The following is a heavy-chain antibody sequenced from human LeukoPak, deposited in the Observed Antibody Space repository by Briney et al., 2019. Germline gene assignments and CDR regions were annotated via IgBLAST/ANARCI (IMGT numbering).Heavy chain of an antibody. Sequence: GGSLRLSCAASGFTFSSYGMHWVRQAPGKGLEWVAVIWYDGSNKYYADSVKGRFTISRDNSRNTLYLQMNSLRAEDTAVYYCARDSGSYSPWHGMDVWGQGTTVTVSS. CDR3: ARDSGSYSPWHGMDV. CDR1: GFTFSSYG. V-gene: IGHV3-33*01. J-gene: IGHJ6*02. CDR2: IWYDGSNK. D-gene: IGHD1-26*01.